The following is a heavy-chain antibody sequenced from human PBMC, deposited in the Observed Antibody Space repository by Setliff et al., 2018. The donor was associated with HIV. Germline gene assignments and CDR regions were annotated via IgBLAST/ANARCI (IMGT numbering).Heavy chain of an antibody. CDR3: ARESPSSSWFYFDF. J-gene: IGHJ4*02. CDR1: GGSFSDYY. Sequence: KTSETPSLTCAVYGGSFSDYYWTWIRQSPGKGLEWIGEINHRGSTNYNPSLKSRVTVSVDTSKNQFSLKLGSVTAADTAVYYCARESPSSSWFYFDFWGQGTLVTVSS. D-gene: IGHD6-13*01. V-gene: IGHV4-34*01. CDR2: INHRGST.